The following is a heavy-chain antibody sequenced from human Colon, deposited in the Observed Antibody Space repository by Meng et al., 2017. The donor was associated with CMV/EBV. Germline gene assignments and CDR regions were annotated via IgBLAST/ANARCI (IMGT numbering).Heavy chain of an antibody. Sequence: GESLKISCVGSGFTFSDYEINWVRLAPGKGLEWISYISSRGETVYYADSVKGRFTISRDNSKNTPYLQMNSLRAEDTAVYYCAKGSGSYSAFDIWGQGTMVTVSS. CDR2: ISSRGETV. CDR1: GFTFSDYE. CDR3: AKGSGSYSAFDI. D-gene: IGHD1-26*01. J-gene: IGHJ3*02. V-gene: IGHV3-48*03.